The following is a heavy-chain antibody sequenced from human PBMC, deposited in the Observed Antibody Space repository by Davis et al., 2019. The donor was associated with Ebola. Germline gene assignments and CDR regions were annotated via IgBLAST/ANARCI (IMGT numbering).Heavy chain of an antibody. J-gene: IGHJ5*02. CDR2: IYPGDSDT. D-gene: IGHD3-22*01. CDR3: ARHGGYDSSGYLNWFDP. V-gene: IGHV5-51*01. CDR1: GYSFTSYW. Sequence: GESLKISCKGSGYSFTSYWIGWVRQMSGKGLEWMGIIYPGDSDTRYSPSFQGQVTISADKSISTAYLQWSSLKASDTAMYYCARHGGYDSSGYLNWFDPWGQGTLVTVSS.